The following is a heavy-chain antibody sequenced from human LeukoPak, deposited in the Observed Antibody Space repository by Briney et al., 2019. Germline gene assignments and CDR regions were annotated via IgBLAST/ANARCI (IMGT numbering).Heavy chain of an antibody. CDR2: INPDGSTT. CDR3: VRDGAVVTSGSYPWRYFQY. CDR1: GFTFSRYW. D-gene: IGHD3-10*01. Sequence: GESLRLSCAASGFTFSRYWIHWVRQAPGKGLEWVSRINPDGSTTTYADSVKGRFTISRDNAKNSLYLQMNTLRAEDTAVYYCVRDGAVVTSGSYPWRYFQYWGQGTLVTVSS. J-gene: IGHJ1*01. V-gene: IGHV3-74*01.